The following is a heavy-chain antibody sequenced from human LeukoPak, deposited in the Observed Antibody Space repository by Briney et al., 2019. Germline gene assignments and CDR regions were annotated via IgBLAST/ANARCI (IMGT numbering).Heavy chain of an antibody. CDR1: GGSISSGSYY. CDR2: IYTSGST. Sequence: SETLSLTCTVSGGSISSGSYYWSWIRQPAGKGLEWIGCIYTSGSTNYNPSLRSRVTISVDTSKNQFSLKLSSVTAADTAVYYCARSPFNCGGDCYSVDYWGQGTLVTVSS. D-gene: IGHD2-21*01. CDR3: ARSPFNCGGDCYSVDY. V-gene: IGHV4-61*02. J-gene: IGHJ4*02.